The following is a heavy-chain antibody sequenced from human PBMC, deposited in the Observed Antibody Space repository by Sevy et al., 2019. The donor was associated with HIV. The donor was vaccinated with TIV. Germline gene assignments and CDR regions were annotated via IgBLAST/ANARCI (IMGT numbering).Heavy chain of an antibody. CDR3: ARGRIAVAVL. D-gene: IGHD6-19*01. J-gene: IGHJ4*02. CDR2: ISSSSSTI. V-gene: IGHV3-48*01. Sequence: GGSLRLSCAASGFTFSSYSMNWVRQAPGKGLEWVSYISSSSSTIYYTNSVKGRFTISRDNAKNSLYLQMNSLRAEDTAVYYCARGRIAVAVLWGQGTLVTVSS. CDR1: GFTFSSYS.